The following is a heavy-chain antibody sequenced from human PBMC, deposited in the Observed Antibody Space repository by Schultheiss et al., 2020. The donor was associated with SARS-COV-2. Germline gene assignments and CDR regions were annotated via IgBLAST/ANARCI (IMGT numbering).Heavy chain of an antibody. CDR2: ISGSGGST. D-gene: IGHD6-13*01. J-gene: IGHJ4*02. CDR3: TKDMYSRASNYFDH. CDR1: GFTFSSYA. Sequence: GGSLRLSCAASGFTFSSYAMSWVRQAPGKGLEWVSAISGSGGSTYYADSVKGRFTISRDNAKNSLYLQMNSLRVDDTALYYCTKDMYSRASNYFDHWGQGTLVTVSS. V-gene: IGHV3-23*01.